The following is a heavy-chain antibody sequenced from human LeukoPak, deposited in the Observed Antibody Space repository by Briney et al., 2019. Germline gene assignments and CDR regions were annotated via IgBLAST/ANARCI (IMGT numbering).Heavy chain of an antibody. CDR2: IFTRGSS. D-gene: IGHD1-26*01. Sequence: PSGTLSLTCTVSGASISTYYWSWLRQPPGKELEWIGYIFTRGSSNYNPSLKSRVSISVDASKNELSLRLTSVTAADTAVYYCAIKKGGWFDPWGQGILVTVSS. CDR1: GASISTYY. CDR3: AIKKGGWFDP. V-gene: IGHV4-4*09. J-gene: IGHJ5*02.